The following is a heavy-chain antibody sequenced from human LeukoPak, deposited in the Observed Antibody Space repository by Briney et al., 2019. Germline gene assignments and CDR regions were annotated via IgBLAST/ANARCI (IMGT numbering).Heavy chain of an antibody. CDR2: ISSSSSYI. V-gene: IGHV3-21*01. CDR1: GFTFSSDS. D-gene: IGHD3-22*01. J-gene: IGHJ3*02. CDR3: ARDYYYDSSGYYSPVGAFDI. Sequence: GGSLRLSCAASGFTFSSDSMNWVRQAPGKGLEWVSSISSSSSYIYYADSVKGRFTISRDNAKNSLYLQMNSLRAEDTAVYYCARDYYYDSSGYYSPVGAFDIWGQGTMVTVSS.